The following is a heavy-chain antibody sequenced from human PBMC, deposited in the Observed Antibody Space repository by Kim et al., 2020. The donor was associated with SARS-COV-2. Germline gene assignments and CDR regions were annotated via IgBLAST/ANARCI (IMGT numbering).Heavy chain of an antibody. Sequence: SETLSPTCAVYGGSFSGYYWSWIRQPPGKGLEWIGEINHSGSTNYNPSLKSRVTISVDTSKNQFSLKLSSVTAADTAVYYCARFQPTITMVPGVIIFKRRHFDYGGQGTLVTVSS. J-gene: IGHJ4*02. D-gene: IGHD3-10*01. CDR3: ARFQPTITMVPGVIIFKRRHFDY. V-gene: IGHV4-34*01. CDR2: INHSGST. CDR1: GGSFSGYY.